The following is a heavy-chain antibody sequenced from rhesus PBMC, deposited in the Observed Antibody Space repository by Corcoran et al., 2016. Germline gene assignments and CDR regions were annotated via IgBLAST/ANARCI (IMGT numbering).Heavy chain of an antibody. CDR3: ARGDYNIWTGLEYFEF. D-gene: IGHD3-3*01. Sequence: QVQLQESGPGLVKPSETLSLTCAVSGGSISSSYYYWSWIRQAPGKGLGWIGYISYSGSTSYNPSHKSRVTISSDTSKNQFSLKLSSVTAADTAVYSCARGDYNIWTGLEYFEFWGQGALVTVSS. CDR2: ISYSGST. V-gene: IGHV4-122*02. J-gene: IGHJ1*01. CDR1: GGSISSSYYY.